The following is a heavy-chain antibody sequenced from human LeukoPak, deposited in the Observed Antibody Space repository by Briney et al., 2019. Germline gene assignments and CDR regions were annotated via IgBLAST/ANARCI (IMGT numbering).Heavy chain of an antibody. D-gene: IGHD5-24*01. V-gene: IGHV3-9*01. J-gene: IGHJ4*02. CDR1: GFTFENYA. CDR2: ISWRSNNI. CDR3: AKEGRDGYDYKYFDS. Sequence: PGGSLRLSCAGSGFTFENYAMFWVRQAPGKGLEFVSRISWRSNNIDYADSVQGRFTISRDNAKNSLYLQMNSLRAEDTALYYCAKEGRDGYDYKYFDSWGQGTLVTVSS.